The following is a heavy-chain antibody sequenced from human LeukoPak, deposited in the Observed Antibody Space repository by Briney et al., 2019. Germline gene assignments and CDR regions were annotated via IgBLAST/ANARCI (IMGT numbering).Heavy chain of an antibody. CDR3: TTENPAIYGSGGRVSFDP. V-gene: IGHV3-15*01. Sequence: PGGSLRLSCAASGFTFSSAWMSWVRQAPGKGLEWVGRIKSKTDGGTTDYAAPVKGRFTISRDDSKNTLYLQMNSLKTEDTAVYYCTTENPAIYGSGGRVSFDPWGQGTLVTVSS. CDR1: GFTFSSAW. J-gene: IGHJ5*02. CDR2: IKSKTDGGTT. D-gene: IGHD3-10*01.